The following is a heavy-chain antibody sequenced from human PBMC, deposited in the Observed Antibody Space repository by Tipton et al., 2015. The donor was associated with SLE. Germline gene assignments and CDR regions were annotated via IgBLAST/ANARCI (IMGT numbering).Heavy chain of an antibody. CDR1: GGSFSGYY. Sequence: TLSLTCAVYGGSFSGYYWSWIRQPPGKGLEWIGEINHTGRTNYNPSLQSRVTISVDRSNYHFSLRLASVTAADTAVYYCVRGSASGYFGMDVWDQGTTVTVSS. V-gene: IGHV4-34*01. CDR2: INHTGRT. J-gene: IGHJ6*02. CDR3: VRGSASGYFGMDV.